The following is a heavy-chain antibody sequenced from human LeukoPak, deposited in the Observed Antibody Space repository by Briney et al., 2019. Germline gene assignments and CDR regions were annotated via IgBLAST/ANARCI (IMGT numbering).Heavy chain of an antibody. J-gene: IGHJ4*02. CDR1: GFTFSSYA. D-gene: IGHD2-21*01. V-gene: IGHV3-23*01. CDR3: ATEKGDSPDY. CDR2: ISGSGGNT. Sequence: GGSLRLSCAASGFTFSSYAMAWVRQAPGKGLEWVSGISGSGGNTYYADSVKGRFTISRDNSKNTLYLQMNSLRAEDTAVYYCATEKGDSPDYWGQGTLITVSS.